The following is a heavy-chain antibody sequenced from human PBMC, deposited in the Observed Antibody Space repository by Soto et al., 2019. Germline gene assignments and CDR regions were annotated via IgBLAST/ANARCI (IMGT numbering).Heavy chain of an antibody. CDR3: AREFGDYYDSSGYYSGLPFDP. Sequence: ASVKVSCKASAYNFTSYYMHWVRQAPGQGLEWMGIIKYSGGSTSYAQKFQGRVTMTRDTSTSTVYMELSSLRSEDTAVYYCAREFGDYYDSSGYYSGLPFDPWGQGTLVIVSS. V-gene: IGHV1-46*01. D-gene: IGHD3-22*01. CDR1: AYNFTSYY. CDR2: IKYSGGST. J-gene: IGHJ5*02.